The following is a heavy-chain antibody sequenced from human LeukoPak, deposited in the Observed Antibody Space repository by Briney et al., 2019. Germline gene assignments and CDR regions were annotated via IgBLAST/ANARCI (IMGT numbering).Heavy chain of an antibody. Sequence: SETLSLTCAVSGDSISTTYWSSIRQPPGKGLEWIGYIYYSGSTNYNPSLKSRVTISVDTSKNQFSPKLSSVTAADTAVYYCARDRGYSYLNWFDPWGQGTLVTVSS. V-gene: IGHV4-59*01. CDR3: ARDRGYSYLNWFDP. D-gene: IGHD5-18*01. CDR2: IYYSGST. J-gene: IGHJ5*02. CDR1: GDSISTTY.